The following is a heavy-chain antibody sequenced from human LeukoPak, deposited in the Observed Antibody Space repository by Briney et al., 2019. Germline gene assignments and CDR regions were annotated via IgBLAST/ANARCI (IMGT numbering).Heavy chain of an antibody. CDR2: ISSSSSYI. D-gene: IGHD6-19*01. CDR1: GFTFSSYS. Sequence: GGSLRLSCAASGFTFSSYSMNWVRQAPGKGLEWVSSISSSSSYIYYADSVKGRFTISRDNAKNSLYLQMNSLRAEDTAVYYCARWLVPLDYFDYWGQGTLVTVSS. V-gene: IGHV3-21*01. J-gene: IGHJ4*02. CDR3: ARWLVPLDYFDY.